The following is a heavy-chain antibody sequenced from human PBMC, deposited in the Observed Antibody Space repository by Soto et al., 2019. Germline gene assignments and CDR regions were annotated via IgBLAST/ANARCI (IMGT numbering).Heavy chain of an antibody. CDR3: AGGRRITMVGGGRGEVYNWFDL. CDR1: GGSFSGYY. V-gene: IGHV4-34*01. CDR2: INHSGST. Sequence: SETLSLTCAVYGGSFSGYYWSWIRQPPGKGLEWIGEINHSGSTNYNPSLKSRVTISVDTSKNQFSLKLSSVTAADTAVYYCAGGRRITMVGGGRGEVYNWFDLWGQGTLVTVSS. D-gene: IGHD3-10*01. J-gene: IGHJ5*02.